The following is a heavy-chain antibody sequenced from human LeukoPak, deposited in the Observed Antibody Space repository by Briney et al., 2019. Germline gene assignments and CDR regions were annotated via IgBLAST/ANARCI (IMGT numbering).Heavy chain of an antibody. CDR2: IYTSGST. CDR1: GGSFSIYY. Sequence: PSETLSLTCTVSGGSFSIYYWTWIRQPAGKGLEWIGRIYTSGSTNYNPSLKSRVTMSVDTSKNQFSLKLSSVTAADTAVYYCARRARAVAGTHYYYMDVWGKGTTVTVSS. V-gene: IGHV4-4*07. D-gene: IGHD6-19*01. J-gene: IGHJ6*03. CDR3: ARRARAVAGTHYYYMDV.